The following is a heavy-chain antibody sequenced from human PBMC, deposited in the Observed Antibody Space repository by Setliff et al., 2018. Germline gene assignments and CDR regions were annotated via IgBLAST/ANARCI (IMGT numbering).Heavy chain of an antibody. Sequence: ASVKVSCKASGYTFTSYYMHWVRQAPGQGLEWMGIINPSGGSTSYAQKFQGRVTMTTDTYTSTANMELRSLRSDDTAVYYCARGTDYHGSGSYWAKDVWGEGTTVTVSS. D-gene: IGHD3-10*01. CDR2: INPSGGST. CDR3: ARGTDYHGSGSYWAKDV. CDR1: GYTFTSYY. J-gene: IGHJ6*04. V-gene: IGHV1-46*01.